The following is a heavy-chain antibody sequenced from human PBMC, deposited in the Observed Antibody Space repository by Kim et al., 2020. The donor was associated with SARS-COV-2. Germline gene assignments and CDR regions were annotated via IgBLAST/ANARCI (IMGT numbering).Heavy chain of an antibody. CDR2: INPSGGST. D-gene: IGHD3-9*01. J-gene: IGHJ4*02. Sequence: ASVKVSCKASGYTFTSYYMHWVRQAPGQGLEWMGIINPSGGSTSYAQKFQGRVTMTRDTSTSTVYMELSSLRSEDTAVYYCARGTYYDILTGYYGYYFDYWGQGTLVTVSS. V-gene: IGHV1-46*01. CDR1: GYTFTSYY. CDR3: ARGTYYDILTGYYGYYFDY.